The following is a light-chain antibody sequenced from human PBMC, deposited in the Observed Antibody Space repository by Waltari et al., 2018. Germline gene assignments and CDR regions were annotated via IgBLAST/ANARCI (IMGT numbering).Light chain of an antibody. CDR2: WES. CDR1: QSLLYSSNNKNY. J-gene: IGKJ1*01. Sequence: DIVMTQSPDSLAVSLGERATIHCKSSQSLLYSSNNKNYLAWCQQKPGQPPKVLIYWESTRESGVPDRFSGSGSGTDFTLTISSLQAADVAVYYCQQYYSAPLTFGQGTKVEIK. CDR3: QQYYSAPLT. V-gene: IGKV4-1*01.